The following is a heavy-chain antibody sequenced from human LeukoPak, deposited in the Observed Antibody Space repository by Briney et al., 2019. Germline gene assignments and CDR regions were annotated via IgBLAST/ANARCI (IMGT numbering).Heavy chain of an antibody. Sequence: GRSLRLSCAASGFTFDDYAMHWVRQAPGKGLEWVAVISYDGSNKYYADSVKGRFTISRDNSKNTLYLQMNSLRAEDTAVYYCARDQYSSGWYNYYYYSMDVWGQGTTVTVSS. CDR2: ISYDGSNK. CDR1: GFTFDDYA. D-gene: IGHD6-19*01. J-gene: IGHJ6*02. V-gene: IGHV3-30-3*01. CDR3: ARDQYSSGWYNYYYYSMDV.